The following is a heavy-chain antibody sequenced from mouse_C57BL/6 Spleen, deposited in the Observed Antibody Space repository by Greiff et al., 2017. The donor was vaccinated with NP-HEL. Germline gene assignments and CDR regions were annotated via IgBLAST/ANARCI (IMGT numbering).Heavy chain of an antibody. CDR1: GYTFTSYW. CDR2: IHPNSGST. D-gene: IGHD2-4*01. J-gene: IGHJ3*01. Sequence: QVHVKQSGAELVKPGASVKLSCKASGYTFTSYWMHWVKQRPGQGLEWIGMIHPNSGSTNYNEKFKSKATLTVDKSSSTAYMQLSSLTSEDSAVYYCARGDYDEEAWFAYWGQGTLVTVSA. V-gene: IGHV1-64*01. CDR3: ARGDYDEEAWFAY.